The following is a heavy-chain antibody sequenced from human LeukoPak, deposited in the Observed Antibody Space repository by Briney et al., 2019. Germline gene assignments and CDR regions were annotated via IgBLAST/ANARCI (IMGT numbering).Heavy chain of an antibody. Sequence: GGSLRLSCAASGFTFSSYSMNWVRQAPGKGLEWVSSISSSSSYIYYADSVKGRFTISRDNAKNSLYLQMNSLRAEDTAVYYCARGRTYYYDSSGYPIHAFDIWGQGTMVTVSS. CDR1: GFTFSSYS. CDR3: ARGRTYYYDSSGYPIHAFDI. J-gene: IGHJ3*02. CDR2: ISSSSSYI. D-gene: IGHD3-22*01. V-gene: IGHV3-21*01.